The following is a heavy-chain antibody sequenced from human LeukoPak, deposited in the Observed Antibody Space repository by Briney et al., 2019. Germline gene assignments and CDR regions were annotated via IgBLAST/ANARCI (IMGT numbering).Heavy chain of an antibody. CDR1: GGTFSSYA. CDR2: IIPIFGTA. Sequence: SVKVSCKASGGTFSSYAISWVRQAPGQGLEWMGGIIPIFGTANYAQKFQGRVTITADESASTAYMELSSLRSEDTAVYYCASSSQGIAAKYNWFDPWGQGTLVTVSS. D-gene: IGHD6-13*01. J-gene: IGHJ5*02. CDR3: ASSSQGIAAKYNWFDP. V-gene: IGHV1-69*13.